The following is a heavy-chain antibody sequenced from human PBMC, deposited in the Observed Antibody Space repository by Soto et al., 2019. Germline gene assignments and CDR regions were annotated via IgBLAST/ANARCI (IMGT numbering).Heavy chain of an antibody. V-gene: IGHV3-30*18. CDR1: RFTFSNYD. Sequence: QVQLVESGGGVVQPGRSLRLSCAASRFTFSNYDMHWVRQAPGKGMEWVAVIADHGRNKYYADSVKGRFTISRDNSKNTVYLPMHSLRAEDTAVYSCAQDQGERGGFDYWGQGTLVTVSS. D-gene: IGHD3-16*01. CDR3: AQDQGERGGFDY. J-gene: IGHJ4*02. CDR2: IADHGRNK.